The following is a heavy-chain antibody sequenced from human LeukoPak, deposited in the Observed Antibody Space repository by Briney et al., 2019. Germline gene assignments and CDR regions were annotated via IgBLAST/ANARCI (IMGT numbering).Heavy chain of an antibody. D-gene: IGHD3-10*01. CDR3: ARHAASGGSGVDY. V-gene: IGHV3-73*01. Sequence: GGSLRLSCAASGVTFSGSAMHWVRQTSGKGLEWVGRIRNKANGYATAYAASVKGRFTISRDDSKNTAYLQMNSLKSEDTAVYYCARHAASGGSGVDYWGQGTLVTVSS. J-gene: IGHJ4*02. CDR1: GVTFSGSA. CDR2: IRNKANGYAT.